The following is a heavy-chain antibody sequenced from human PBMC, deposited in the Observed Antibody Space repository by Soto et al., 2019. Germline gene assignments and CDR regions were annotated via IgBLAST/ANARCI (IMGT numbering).Heavy chain of an antibody. CDR3: AGGWGYTASGGNSGGWVDP. CDR1: GDSMSSGGYF. V-gene: IGHV4-31*03. D-gene: IGHD5-18*01. CDR2: ISSSGSP. J-gene: IGHJ5*02. Sequence: QVQLQESGPGLVKPSQTLSLTCTVSGDSMSSGGYFWVWIRQHPGKGLEWIGHISSSGSPNTNPSLKCRVYRSVDTSNNKFTLKLTFVTDADTAADYGAGGWGYTASGGNSGGWVDPWGQGTLVTVSS.